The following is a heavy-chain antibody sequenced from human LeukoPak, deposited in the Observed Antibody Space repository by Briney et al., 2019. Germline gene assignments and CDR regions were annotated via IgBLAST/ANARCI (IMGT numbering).Heavy chain of an antibody. V-gene: IGHV3-7*01. CDR2: IKEDAGEK. D-gene: IGHD3-10*01. CDR3: VRDGRSGERTAFNI. Sequence: GGSLRLSCAASGFNFRGDWMGWVRQAPGKGLEGVAIIKEDAGEKYYVESVRGRFTISRDNAKNSLYLQMNNLRDEDAAVYYCVRDGRSGERTAFNIWGQGTKVTVSS. CDR1: GFNFRGDW. J-gene: IGHJ3*02.